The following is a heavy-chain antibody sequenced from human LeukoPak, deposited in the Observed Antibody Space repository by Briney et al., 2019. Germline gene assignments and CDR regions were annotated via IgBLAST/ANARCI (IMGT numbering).Heavy chain of an antibody. J-gene: IGHJ4*02. CDR2: ISSASTYI. CDR3: ARVGNALVTEYHY. CDR1: GFALSTYS. V-gene: IGHV3-21*01. D-gene: IGHD4-23*01. Sequence: GRSLRLSCAASGFALSTYSMNSVRQAPGKGLEWVASISSASTYIYYADSFWGRFTISRDNAKNSLYLQMDSLRAEATAVYYCARVGNALVTEYHYWGQGSLVTVSS.